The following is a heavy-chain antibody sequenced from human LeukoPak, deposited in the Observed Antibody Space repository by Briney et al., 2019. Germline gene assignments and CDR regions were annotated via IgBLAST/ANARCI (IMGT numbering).Heavy chain of an antibody. CDR2: ISYHGSNK. V-gene: IGHV3-30*18. J-gene: IGHJ4*02. CDR1: GFFFSRHG. CDR3: AKRSGNYYSIGYFIDY. Sequence: GGSLTLSCPASGFFFSRHGVDSARQAPGKWLEWVAVISYHGSNKYYADSVKGPFTISRDNSKNTLYLQMNSVGGDATRVYNSAKRSGNYYSIGYFIDYWGQGTLVTVSS. D-gene: IGHD3-22*01.